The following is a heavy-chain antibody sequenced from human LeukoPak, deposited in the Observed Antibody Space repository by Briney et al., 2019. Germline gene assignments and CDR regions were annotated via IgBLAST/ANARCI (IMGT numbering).Heavy chain of an antibody. CDR1: GGSISSYY. Sequence: PSETLSLTCTVSGGSISSYYWSWIRQPAGKGLEWIGRIYGSGGTNYNSSLKSRVTMSADTSKNQFSLKLSSVTAADTAVYYRARGPIAAVLNWFDPWGQGTLVTVSS. D-gene: IGHD6-13*01. CDR2: IYGSGGT. J-gene: IGHJ5*02. CDR3: ARGPIAAVLNWFDP. V-gene: IGHV4-4*07.